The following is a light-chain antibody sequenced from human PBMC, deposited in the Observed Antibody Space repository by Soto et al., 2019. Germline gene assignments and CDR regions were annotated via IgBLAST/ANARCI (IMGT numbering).Light chain of an antibody. J-gene: IGLJ1*01. Sequence: QSALIQPPPVSGSPGQSVTISCTGTSSDVGSYDYVSWYQQHPGTVPKPMIYNVNTRPSGVPDRFSGSKSGNTAPMTINRAEAGDEADYYCQVWDSYTDHKVFGAGTKVTVL. CDR2: NVN. CDR3: QVWDSYTDHKV. CDR1: SSDVGSYDY. V-gene: IGLV2-11*01.